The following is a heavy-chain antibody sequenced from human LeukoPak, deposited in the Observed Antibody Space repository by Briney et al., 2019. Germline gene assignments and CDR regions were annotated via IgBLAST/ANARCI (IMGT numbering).Heavy chain of an antibody. CDR1: GFTFSTPW. Sequence: PGGSLRLSCAASGFTFSTPWMHWVRPAPGKGLVWVSRINNDGTSPMYADSVKGRFTISRDNAKNTLFFQMNSLRAEDTAVYYCAAAVKVYACDCWGQGTLVTISS. CDR2: INNDGTSP. J-gene: IGHJ4*02. CDR3: AAAVKVYACDC. V-gene: IGHV3-74*03. D-gene: IGHD2-8*01.